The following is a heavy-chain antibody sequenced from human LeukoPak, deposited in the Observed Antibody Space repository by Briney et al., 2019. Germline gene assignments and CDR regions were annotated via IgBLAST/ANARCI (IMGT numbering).Heavy chain of an antibody. J-gene: IGHJ4*02. V-gene: IGHV4-34*01. D-gene: IGHD3-3*01. CDR2: IDHSGST. CDR1: GGSFSGYY. CDR3: ARGSQLRSLVPLDY. Sequence: SETLSLTCAVYGGSFSGYYWSWIRQPPGKGLEWIGEIDHSGSTNYNPSLKSRVTISVDTSKNQFSLKLSSVTAADTAVYYCARGSQLRSLVPLDYWGQGTLVTVSS.